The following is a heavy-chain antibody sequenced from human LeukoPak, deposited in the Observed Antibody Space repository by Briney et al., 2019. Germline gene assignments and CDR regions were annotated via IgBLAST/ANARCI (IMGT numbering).Heavy chain of an antibody. CDR2: ISDIGSI. J-gene: IGHJ4*02. D-gene: IGHD3-9*01. CDR1: GGSISSYY. CDR3: ARINVLRYFDRTFYFDY. V-gene: IGHV4-59*08. Sequence: SETLSLTCTVSGGSISSYYWSWIRQPPGKGLEWIAYISDIGSINYNPSLKSRVTISLDTSKNQFSLKLSSVTAADTAVYYCARINVLRYFDRTFYFDYWGQGTLVTVSS.